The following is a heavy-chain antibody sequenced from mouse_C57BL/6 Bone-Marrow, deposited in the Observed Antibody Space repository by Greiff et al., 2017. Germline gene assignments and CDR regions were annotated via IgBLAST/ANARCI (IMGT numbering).Heavy chain of an antibody. CDR1: GFNIKDDY. Sequence: EVMLVESGAELVRPGASVKLSCTASGFNIKDDYMHWVKQRPEQGLEWIGWIDPENGDTEYASKFQGKATITADTSSNTAYLKLSSLTSEDTAVYYCARGIYYDYDGWFAYWGQGTLVTVSA. CDR3: ARGIYYDYDGWFAY. CDR2: IDPENGDT. J-gene: IGHJ3*01. D-gene: IGHD2-4*01. V-gene: IGHV14-4*01.